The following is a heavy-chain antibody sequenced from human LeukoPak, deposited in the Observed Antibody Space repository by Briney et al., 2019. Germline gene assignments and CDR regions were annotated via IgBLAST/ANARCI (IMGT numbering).Heavy chain of an antibody. CDR1: GFTFGDYA. Sequence: GGSLRLSCAASGFTFGDYAMYWVRQAPGRGLEWVSLISWDDGSTYYADSVKGRFTISRDNSKNSLYLQMNSLRGEDTALYYCAKSDYSNRYFDSWGQGTLVTVSS. D-gene: IGHD4-11*01. J-gene: IGHJ4*02. CDR2: ISWDDGST. CDR3: AKSDYSNRYFDS. V-gene: IGHV3-43D*03.